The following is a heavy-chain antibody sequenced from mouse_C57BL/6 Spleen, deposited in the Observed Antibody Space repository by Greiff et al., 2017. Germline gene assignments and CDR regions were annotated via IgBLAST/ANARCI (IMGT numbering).Heavy chain of an antibody. D-gene: IGHD2-1*01. CDR1: GFSLSTSGMG. CDR3: ARSQDIYYGRYGAMDY. CDR2: IYSDDDK. Sequence: QVTLKASGPGILQSSQTLSLTCSFSGFSLSTSGMGVSWIRPPSGKGLEWLAHIYSDDDKRSTPSLKSRPTISKDTSSNQVFLKITRVDTADTATYYWARSQDIYYGRYGAMDYWGQGTSVTVSS. J-gene: IGHJ4*01. V-gene: IGHV8-12*01.